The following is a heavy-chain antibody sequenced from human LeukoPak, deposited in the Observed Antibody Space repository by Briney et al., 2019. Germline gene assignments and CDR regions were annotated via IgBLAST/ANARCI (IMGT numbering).Heavy chain of an antibody. V-gene: IGHV4-59*01. J-gene: IGHJ5*02. CDR3: ASNRVGFGVLWFDP. CDR2: IYYSGST. D-gene: IGHD3-3*01. Sequence: PSETLSLTCTVSGGSISSYYWSWIRQPPGKGLEWIGYIYYSGSTNYNPSLKSRVTISVDTSKNQFSLKLSSVTAADTAVYYCASNRVGFGVLWFDPWGQGTLVTVSS. CDR1: GGSISSYY.